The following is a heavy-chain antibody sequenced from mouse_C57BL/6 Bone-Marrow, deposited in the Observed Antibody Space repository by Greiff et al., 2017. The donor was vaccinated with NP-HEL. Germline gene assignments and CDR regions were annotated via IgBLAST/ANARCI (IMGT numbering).Heavy chain of an antibody. CDR3: ARELRLDYYAMDY. V-gene: IGHV5-4*01. CDR1: GFTFSSYA. D-gene: IGHD3-2*02. Sequence: EVKLVESGGGLVKPGGSLKLSCAASGFTFSSYAMSWVRQTPEKRLEWVATISDGGSYTYYPDNVKGRFTISRDNVKNNLYLQMSHLKSEDTAMYYCARELRLDYYAMDYWGQGTSVTVSS. CDR2: ISDGGSYT. J-gene: IGHJ4*01.